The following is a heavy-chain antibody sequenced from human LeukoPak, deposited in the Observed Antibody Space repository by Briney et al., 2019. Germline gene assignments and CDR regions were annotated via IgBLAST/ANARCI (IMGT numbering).Heavy chain of an antibody. D-gene: IGHD6-13*01. CDR1: GFTFSSYA. CDR2: ISTSGDST. V-gene: IGHV3-23*01. CDR3: AKQKGSSWQPFDY. J-gene: IGHJ4*02. Sequence: GGSLRPSCAASGFTFSSYAMGWVRQAPGKGLQCVSAISTSGDSTYYADSVKDRFTISRDNSKNTLYLQMNSLRAEDTALYYCAKQKGSSWQPFDYWGQGTLVTVSS.